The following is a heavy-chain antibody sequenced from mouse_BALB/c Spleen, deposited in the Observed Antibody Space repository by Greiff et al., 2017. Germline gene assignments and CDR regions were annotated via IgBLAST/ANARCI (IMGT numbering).Heavy chain of an antibody. J-gene: IGHJ4*01. V-gene: IGHV1-77*01. CDR3: ARCYYYGSSSYYAMDY. CDR2: IYPGSGST. Sequence: VQLQQSGPELVKPGASVKMSCKASGYTFTDYVISWVKQRTGQGLEWIGEIYPGSGSTYYNEKFKGKATLTADKSSNTAYMQLSSLTSEDSAVYFCARCYYYGSSSYYAMDYWGQGTSVTVSS. CDR1: GYTFTDYV. D-gene: IGHD1-1*01.